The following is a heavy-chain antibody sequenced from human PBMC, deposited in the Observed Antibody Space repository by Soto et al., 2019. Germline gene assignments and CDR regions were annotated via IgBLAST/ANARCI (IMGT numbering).Heavy chain of an antibody. Sequence: EVQLLESGGGLVQPGGSLRLSCAASGFTFSDYAMTWVRQTPGGGLQWVSTIGADGGETYYADSVRGRFSISRDNPKNMLYLQMYSLRVEDTALYYCAKKGLPPGYNNLFDPWGQGTLVTVSS. D-gene: IGHD5-12*01. J-gene: IGHJ5*02. CDR3: AKKGLPPGYNNLFDP. CDR1: GFTFSDYA. CDR2: IGADGGET. V-gene: IGHV3-23*01.